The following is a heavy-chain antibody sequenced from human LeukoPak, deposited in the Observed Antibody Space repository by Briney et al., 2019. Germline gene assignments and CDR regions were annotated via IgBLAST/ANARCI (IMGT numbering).Heavy chain of an antibody. D-gene: IGHD2-2*01. Sequence: LPGASLRLSCAASGFTFSSYAMSWVRQAPGKGLEWVSGISYSGGTTYYAASVKCRFTISRDNSKNTLYLQMNSLRAKDTAVYYCAKEGKVPDNFDYWGQGTLVTVSS. CDR3: AKEGKVPDNFDY. CDR1: GFTFSSYA. CDR2: ISYSGGTT. V-gene: IGHV3-23*01. J-gene: IGHJ4*02.